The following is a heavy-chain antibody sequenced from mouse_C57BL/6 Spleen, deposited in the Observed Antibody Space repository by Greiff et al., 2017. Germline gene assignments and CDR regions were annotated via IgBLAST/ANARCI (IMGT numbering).Heavy chain of an antibody. J-gene: IGHJ3*01. Sequence: VQLQQSGAELAKPGASVKLSCKASGYTFTSYWMHWVKQRPGQGLEWIGYINPSSGYTKYNQKFKDKATLTADKSSITAYMQLSSLTYEDSAVYYCAYGSSSWFAYWGQGTLVTVSA. V-gene: IGHV1-7*01. CDR1: GYTFTSYW. D-gene: IGHD1-1*01. CDR2: INPSSGYT. CDR3: AYGSSSWFAY.